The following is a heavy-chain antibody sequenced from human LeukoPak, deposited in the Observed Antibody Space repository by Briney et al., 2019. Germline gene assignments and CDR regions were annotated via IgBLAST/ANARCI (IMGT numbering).Heavy chain of an antibody. CDR3: ARGTRYYGSGSYYY. V-gene: IGHV1-8*01. D-gene: IGHD3-10*01. J-gene: IGHJ4*02. CDR2: MNPNSGNT. Sequence: ASVKVSCKASGYTFTSYDINWVRQATGQGLEWMGWMNPNSGNTGCAQKFQGRVTMTRNTSISTAYMELSSLRSEDTAVYYCARGTRYYGSGSYYYWGQGTLVTVSS. CDR1: GYTFTSYD.